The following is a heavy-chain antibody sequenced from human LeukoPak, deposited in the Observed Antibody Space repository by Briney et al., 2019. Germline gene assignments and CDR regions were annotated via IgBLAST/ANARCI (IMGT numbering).Heavy chain of an antibody. J-gene: IGHJ3*02. D-gene: IGHD3-16*02. CDR3: ARGRGDYVWGSYRLGRAFDI. CDR2: ISSSSSYI. CDR1: GTTFSNYG. Sequence: GGSLRLSCAASGTTFSNYGMHWVRQAPGKGLEWVSSISSSSSYIYYADSVKGRFTISRDNAKNSLYLQMNSLRAEDTAVYYCARGRGDYVWGSYRLGRAFDIWGQGTMVTVSS. V-gene: IGHV3-21*01.